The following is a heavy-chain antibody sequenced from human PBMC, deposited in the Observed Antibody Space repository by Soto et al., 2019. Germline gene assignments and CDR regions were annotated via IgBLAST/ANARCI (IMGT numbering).Heavy chain of an antibody. V-gene: IGHV1-69*12. CDR1: GGTFSRSA. D-gene: IGHD5-12*01. Sequence: QVQLVQSGAEVKKPGSSVKVSCQASGGTFSRSAISWVRQAPGQGLEWMGGIIPIFGTANYAQKFQGRVTMTADESTSTAYMERSSLRSEDTAVDYCAREEGRDGYNYGGYWGQGTLVTVSS. CDR3: AREEGRDGYNYGGY. J-gene: IGHJ4*02. CDR2: IIPIFGTA.